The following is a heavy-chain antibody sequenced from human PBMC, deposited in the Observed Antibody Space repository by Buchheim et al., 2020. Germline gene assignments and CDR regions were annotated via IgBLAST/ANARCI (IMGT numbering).Heavy chain of an antibody. V-gene: IGHV3-21*01. CDR1: GFTFSSYS. CDR2: ISSSSSYI. Sequence: EVQLMESGGGLVKPGGSLRLSCAASGFTFSSYSMNWVRQAPGKGLEWVSSISSSSSYIYYADSVKGRFTISRDNAKNSLYLQMNSLRAEDTAVYYCARDLKYYYDSSGYYLGWDYFDYWGQGTL. CDR3: ARDLKYYYDSSGYYLGWDYFDY. D-gene: IGHD3-22*01. J-gene: IGHJ4*02.